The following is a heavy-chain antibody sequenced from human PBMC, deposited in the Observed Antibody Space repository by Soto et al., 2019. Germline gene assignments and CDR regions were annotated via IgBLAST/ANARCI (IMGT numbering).Heavy chain of an antibody. CDR3: ARGTAYYYGMDV. Sequence: PSETLSLTCPVSGGAVSSGSYCWSWIRQPPGKGLEWIGYIYYSGSTNYNPSLKSRVTISADTSKKQFSLKLSSVTVADTAVYYCARGTAYYYGMDVWGQGTTVTVSS. CDR2: IYYSGST. D-gene: IGHD4-17*01. J-gene: IGHJ6*02. V-gene: IGHV4-61*01. CDR1: GGAVSSGSYC.